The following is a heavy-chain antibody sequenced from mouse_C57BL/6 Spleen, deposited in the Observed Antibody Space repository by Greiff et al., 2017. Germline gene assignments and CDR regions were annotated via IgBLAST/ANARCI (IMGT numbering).Heavy chain of an antibody. V-gene: IGHV5-17*01. CDR2: ISSGSSTI. CDR1: GFTFSDYG. Sequence: EVKLVESGGGLVKPGGSLKLSCAASGFTFSDYGMHWVRQAPEKGLEWVGYISSGSSTIYYADTVKGRCTISRDNAKNTLFLQMTILRSEDTAMYDCARQGDYAWFAYWGQGTLLTVSA. J-gene: IGHJ3*01. CDR3: ARQGDYAWFAY. D-gene: IGHD2-4*01.